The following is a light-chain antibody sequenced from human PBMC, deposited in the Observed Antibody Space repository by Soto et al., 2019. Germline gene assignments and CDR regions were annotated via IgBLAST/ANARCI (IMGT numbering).Light chain of an antibody. CDR2: AVS. CDR1: QSIANF. Sequence: DIQLTQSPSSLSASVGDSVTITCRASQSIANFLNWYQQKPGKAPQVLIYAVSTLQSGVPSRFRGSGFGTDFPLTISSLQPEDFATYFCHQSYNSPQTFGQGTKVGMK. J-gene: IGKJ1*01. CDR3: HQSYNSPQT. V-gene: IGKV1-39*01.